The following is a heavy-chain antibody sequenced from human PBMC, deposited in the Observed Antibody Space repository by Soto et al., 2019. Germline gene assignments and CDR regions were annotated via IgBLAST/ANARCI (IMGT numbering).Heavy chain of an antibody. V-gene: IGHV4-34*01. CDR1: GGSFSGYY. D-gene: IGHD3-3*01. Sequence: SETLSLTCAVYGGSFSGYYWSWIRQPPGKGLERIGEINHSGSTNYNPSLKSRVTISVDTSKNQFSLKLSSVTAADTAVYYCARGEFRVYDFWSGYYRGFDYWGQGTLVTVSS. CDR2: INHSGST. CDR3: ARGEFRVYDFWSGYYRGFDY. J-gene: IGHJ4*02.